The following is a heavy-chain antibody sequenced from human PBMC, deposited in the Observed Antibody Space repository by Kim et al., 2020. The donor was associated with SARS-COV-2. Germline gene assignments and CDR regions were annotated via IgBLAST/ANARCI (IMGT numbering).Heavy chain of an antibody. CDR2: IYHSGST. J-gene: IGHJ4*02. D-gene: IGHD3-22*01. V-gene: IGHV4-38-2*02. Sequence: SETLSLTCTVSGYSISSGYYWGWIRQPPGKGLEWIGSIYHSGSTYYNPPLKSRVTISVDTSKNQFSLKLSSVTAADTAVYYCARAYVVTPENYFDYWGQGTLVTVSS. CDR3: ARAYVVTPENYFDY. CDR1: GYSISSGYY.